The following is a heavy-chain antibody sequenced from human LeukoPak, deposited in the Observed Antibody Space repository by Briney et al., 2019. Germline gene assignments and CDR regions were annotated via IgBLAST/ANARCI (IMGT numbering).Heavy chain of an antibody. CDR3: GTNGYYDFWSGYPNWFDP. D-gene: IGHD3-3*01. J-gene: IGHJ5*02. CDR2: IYTSGST. CDR1: GGSISSYY. V-gene: IGHV4-4*07. Sequence: PSETLSLTCTVSGGSISSYYWSWIRQPAGKGLEWIGRIYTSGSTNYNPSLKSRVTISVDTSKNQFSLKLSSVTAADTAVYYCGTNGYYDFWSGYPNWFDPWGQGTLVTVSS.